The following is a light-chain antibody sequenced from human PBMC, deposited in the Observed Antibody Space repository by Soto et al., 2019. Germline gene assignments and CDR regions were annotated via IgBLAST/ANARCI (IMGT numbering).Light chain of an antibody. J-gene: IGKJ3*01. Sequence: EIVLTQSPDTLSLSPGERATLSCRASQSVAGLFLAWYQQKPGQAPRLLIDGSSNRATGIPERFSGSRSGTDFTLTISSLEPEEFAVYYCQHYGSSPGFTFGPGTKVDI. CDR1: QSVAGLF. CDR3: QHYGSSPGFT. CDR2: GSS. V-gene: IGKV3-20*01.